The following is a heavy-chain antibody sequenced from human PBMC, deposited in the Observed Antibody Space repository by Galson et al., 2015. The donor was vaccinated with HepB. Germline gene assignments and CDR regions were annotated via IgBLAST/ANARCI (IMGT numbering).Heavy chain of an antibody. J-gene: IGHJ3*02. CDR3: ARVGGIDYYDSSGRHAFDI. Sequence: SLRLSCAASGFTFSSYAMHWVRQAPGKGLEWVAVISYDGSNKYYADSVKGRFTISRDNSKNTLYLQMNSLRAEDTAVYYCARVGGIDYYDSSGRHAFDIWGQGTMVTVSS. V-gene: IGHV3-30-3*01. CDR1: GFTFSSYA. CDR2: ISYDGSNK. D-gene: IGHD3-22*01.